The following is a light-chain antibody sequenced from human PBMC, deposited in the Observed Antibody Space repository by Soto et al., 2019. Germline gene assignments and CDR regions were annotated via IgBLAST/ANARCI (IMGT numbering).Light chain of an antibody. CDR1: QRLLQSNGYTY. CDR2: LTS. V-gene: IGKV2-28*01. CDR3: QQYDGVFT. J-gene: IGKJ5*01. Sequence: DIVMTQSPLSRPVTPGEPASISCRSSQRLLQSNGYTYLDWYLQKSGQSPQLLIYLTSIRASGVPDRFNGSGSGTDFTFTISSLQAEDIGTYFCQQYDGVFTFGQGTRLEIK.